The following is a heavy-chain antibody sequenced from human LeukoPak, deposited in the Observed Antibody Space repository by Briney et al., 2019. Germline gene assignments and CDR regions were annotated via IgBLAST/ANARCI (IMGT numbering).Heavy chain of an antibody. V-gene: IGHV1-46*01. J-gene: IGHJ2*01. Sequence: ASVKVSCKASGYTFTSYYMHWVRQAPGQGLEWMGIINPSGGSTSYAQKFQGRITMTRDTSTSTVYMELSSLRSEDTAVYYCARDRHYYDSSGPDWYFDLWGRGTLVTVSS. CDR3: ARDRHYYDSSGPDWYFDL. CDR1: GYTFTSYY. CDR2: INPSGGST. D-gene: IGHD3-22*01.